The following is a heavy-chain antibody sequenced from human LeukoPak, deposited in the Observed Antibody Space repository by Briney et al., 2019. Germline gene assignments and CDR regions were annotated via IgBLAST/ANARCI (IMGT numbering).Heavy chain of an antibody. J-gene: IGHJ6*03. D-gene: IGHD4-11*01. Sequence: GGSLRLSCAASGFTFSSYSMNWVRQAPGKGLEWVSSISSSSSYIYYADSVKGRFTISRDNAKNSLYLQMSSLRAEDTAVYYCARRVTGYYMDVWGKGTTVTVSS. V-gene: IGHV3-21*01. CDR1: GFTFSSYS. CDR2: ISSSSSYI. CDR3: ARRVTGYYMDV.